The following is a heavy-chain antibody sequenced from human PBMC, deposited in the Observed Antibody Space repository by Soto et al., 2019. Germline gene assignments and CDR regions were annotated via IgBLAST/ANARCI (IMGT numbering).Heavy chain of an antibody. CDR1: GGSISSSSYY. CDR2: IYYSGST. D-gene: IGHD5-18*01. Sequence: SETLSLTCTVSGGSISSSSYYWGWIRQPPGKGLEWIGSIYYSGSTYYNPSLKSRVTISVDTSKNQFSLKLSSVTAADTAVYYCARHPGSEWIQLWLRAFDIWGQGTMVTVSS. J-gene: IGHJ3*02. V-gene: IGHV4-39*01. CDR3: ARHPGSEWIQLWLRAFDI.